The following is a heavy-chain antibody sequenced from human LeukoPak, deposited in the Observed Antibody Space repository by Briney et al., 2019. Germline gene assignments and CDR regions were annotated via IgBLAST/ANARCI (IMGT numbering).Heavy chain of an antibody. CDR3: ARHYGGGWSDP. CDR1: GFTFSSYS. Sequence: PGGSLRLSCAASGFTFSSYSMNWVRQAPGKGLEWVSYISSSGSTIYYADSAKGRFTISRDNAKNSLYLQMNSLRAEDTAVYYCARHYGGGWSDPWGQGTLVIVSS. V-gene: IGHV3-48*01. CDR2: ISSSGSTI. J-gene: IGHJ5*02. D-gene: IGHD4-23*01.